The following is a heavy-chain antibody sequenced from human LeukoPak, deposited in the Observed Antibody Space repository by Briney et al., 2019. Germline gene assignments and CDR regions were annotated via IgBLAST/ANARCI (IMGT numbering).Heavy chain of an antibody. V-gene: IGHV3-43*01. CDR3: ARERGPLSSFDY. D-gene: IGHD2/OR15-2a*01. CDR2: AGWAGGTT. J-gene: IGHJ4*02. Sequence: GGSLRLSRATSGFNFDRYTIHWVRQAPGKGLEWVSLAGWAGGTTFYSDSVRGRFTISRDNSKNTLYLQMNSLRAEDTAVYYCARERGPLSSFDYWGQGTLVTVSS. CDR1: GFNFDRYT.